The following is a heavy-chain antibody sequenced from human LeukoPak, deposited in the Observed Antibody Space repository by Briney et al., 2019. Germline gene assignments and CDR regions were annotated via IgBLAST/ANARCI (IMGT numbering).Heavy chain of an antibody. Sequence: PGGSLRLSCAASGFTFSIYWMSWVRQAPGKGLEWVANIKQDGSEKYYVDSVKGRFTISRDNAKNSLYLQMNSLRAEDTAVYYCARVRANVPAAAFDFWGQGTLVTVSS. CDR3: ARVRANVPAAAFDF. J-gene: IGHJ4*02. V-gene: IGHV3-7*01. D-gene: IGHD2-2*01. CDR2: IKQDGSEK. CDR1: GFTFSIYW.